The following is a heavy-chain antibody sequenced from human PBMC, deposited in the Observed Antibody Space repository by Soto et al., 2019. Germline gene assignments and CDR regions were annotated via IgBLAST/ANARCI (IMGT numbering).Heavy chain of an antibody. V-gene: IGHV3-30*18. CDR3: AKVGYCISTSCPYYFDY. CDR2: ISYDGSNK. J-gene: IGHJ4*02. D-gene: IGHD2-2*01. CDR1: GFTFSSYG. Sequence: PGGSLRLSCAASGFTFSSYGMHWVRQAPGKGLEWVAVISYDGSNKYYADSVKGRFTISRDNSKNTLYLQMNSLRAEDTAVYYCAKVGYCISTSCPYYFDYWGQGTLVTVSS.